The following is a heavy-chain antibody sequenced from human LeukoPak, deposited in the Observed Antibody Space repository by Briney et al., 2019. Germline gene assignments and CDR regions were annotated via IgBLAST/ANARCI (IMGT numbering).Heavy chain of an antibody. CDR1: GYTFTVYY. J-gene: IGHJ6*02. CDR2: INPNMGGT. D-gene: IGHD5/OR15-5a*01. Sequence: ASVNVSCKSSGYTFTVYYMHSVRQAPGQGLEGMGWINPNMGGTNYAKKFQGRVTMTRDTSISTAYMELSRLRSDDTAVYYCARDTGGGSTFMDVWGQGTTVTVSS. CDR3: ARDTGGGSTFMDV. V-gene: IGHV1-2*02.